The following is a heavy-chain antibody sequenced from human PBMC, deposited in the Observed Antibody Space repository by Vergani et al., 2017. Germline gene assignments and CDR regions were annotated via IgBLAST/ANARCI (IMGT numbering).Heavy chain of an antibody. Sequence: QVQLQESGPGLVKPSQTLSLTCTVSGGSISSGDYYWSWIRQPPGKGLEWIGYIYYCGSTYYNPSLKSRVTISVDTSKNQFSLKLSSVTAEDTAVYYGARWSHYYGSGRENWFDPWGQGTLVTVSS. CDR3: ARWSHYYGSGRENWFDP. D-gene: IGHD3-10*01. V-gene: IGHV4-30-4*01. CDR2: IYYCGST. J-gene: IGHJ5*02. CDR1: GGSISSGDYY.